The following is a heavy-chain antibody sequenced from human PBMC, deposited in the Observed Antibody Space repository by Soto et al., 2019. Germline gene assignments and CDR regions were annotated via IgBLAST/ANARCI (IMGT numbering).Heavy chain of an antibody. CDR3: ARDPRDRDAFSL. CDR1: GGNFNNYA. V-gene: IGHV1-69*06. CDR2: IIPIIDTT. Sequence: QVQLVQSGAEVKKPGSSVKVSCKASGGNFNNYAISWVRQAPAQGLQWMGGIIPIIDTTHYAQKLQGRVTISADRGSTTVYMELTGLTSDDSATYFSARDPRDRDAFSLWGQGKVVTVSS. D-gene: IGHD2-21*01. J-gene: IGHJ3*01.